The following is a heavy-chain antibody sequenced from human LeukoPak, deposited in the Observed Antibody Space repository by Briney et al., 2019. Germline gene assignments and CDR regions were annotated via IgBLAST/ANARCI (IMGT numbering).Heavy chain of an antibody. CDR1: GYTFTSYG. CDR3: ASRSPMSCSGGSCYPRHLPDHNYYYYGMDV. D-gene: IGHD2-15*01. Sequence: ASVNVSCKASGYTFTSYGISWVRQAPGQGLEWMGWTSAYNDNTDYAQKLPGRGTMTTDTSTSTAYMELRSLRSDDTDVYYCASRSPMSCSGGSCYPRHLPDHNYYYYGMDVWGQGTTVTVSS. CDR2: TSAYNDNT. V-gene: IGHV1-18*01. J-gene: IGHJ6*02.